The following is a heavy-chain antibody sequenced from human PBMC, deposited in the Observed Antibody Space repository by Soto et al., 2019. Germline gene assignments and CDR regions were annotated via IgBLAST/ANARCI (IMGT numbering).Heavy chain of an antibody. J-gene: IGHJ4*02. V-gene: IGHV2-5*02. CDR2: IYWDDDK. CDR1: GFSLSTSGVG. Sequence: QITLKESGPTLVKPTQTLTLTCTFSGFSLSTSGVGVGWIRQPPGKALEWLALIYWDDDKRYSPSLKSRLTITKYTSKNQVFLTMTNMDPVDTATYYCAHRRNTMMPPDYWGQGTLVTVSA. CDR3: AHRRNTMMPPDY. D-gene: IGHD3-22*01.